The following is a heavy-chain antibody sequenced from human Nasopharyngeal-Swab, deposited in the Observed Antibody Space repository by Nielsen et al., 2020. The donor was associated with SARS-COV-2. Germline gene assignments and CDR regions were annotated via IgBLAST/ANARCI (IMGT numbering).Heavy chain of an antibody. CDR1: GFTFDDYA. V-gene: IGHV3-9*01. CDR3: AKDREQLLEYYFDY. CDR2: ISWNSVSI. D-gene: IGHD2-2*01. J-gene: IGHJ4*02. Sequence: LSLTCAASGFTFDDYAMHWVRQAPGKGLEWVSGISWNSVSIGYADSVKGRFTISRDNAKNSLYLQMNSLRAEDTALYYCAKDREQLLEYYFDYWGQGTLVTVSS.